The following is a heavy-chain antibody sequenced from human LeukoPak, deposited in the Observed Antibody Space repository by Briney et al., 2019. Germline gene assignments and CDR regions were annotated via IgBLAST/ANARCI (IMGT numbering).Heavy chain of an antibody. Sequence: GGSLRLSCAASGFTFSNDWMSWVRQAPGKGLEWVGRIKSKTYGGTTDYAAPVKGRFTISRDDSKNTLYLEMNSLKTEDTAVYYCTTVGLSGYYDSRGYYYFDYWGQGTLVTVSS. V-gene: IGHV3-15*01. J-gene: IGHJ4*02. CDR3: TTVGLSGYYDSRGYYYFDY. CDR2: IKSKTYGGTT. CDR1: GFTFSNDW. D-gene: IGHD3-22*01.